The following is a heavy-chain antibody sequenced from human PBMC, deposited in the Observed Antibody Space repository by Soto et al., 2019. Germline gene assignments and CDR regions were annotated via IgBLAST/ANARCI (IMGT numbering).Heavy chain of an antibody. J-gene: IGHJ6*02. CDR2: ISGYNGRT. CDR1: GYTFSTYG. Sequence: QIQLVQSGPDVKKPGASVKVSCKASGYTFSTYGLSWVRQAPGQGLEWMGWISGYNGRTNYAQKFRGRVTLTTDTSASTAYMELRSLRPDDSAMYYCARDNRKELWVEGLNAMDVWGQVTTVIVSS. D-gene: IGHD3-10*01. CDR3: ARDNRKELWVEGLNAMDV. V-gene: IGHV1-18*01.